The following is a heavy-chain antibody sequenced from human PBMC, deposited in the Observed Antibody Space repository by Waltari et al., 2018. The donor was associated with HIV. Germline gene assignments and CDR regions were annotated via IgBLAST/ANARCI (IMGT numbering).Heavy chain of an antibody. J-gene: IGHJ4*02. CDR3: ARGSRYCSGDTCSEPKYYFHY. D-gene: IGHD2-15*01. Sequence: QVQLVQSGPAVKKPGASVKVSCKASGYTFTNYYIHWVRQAPGQGLEWMGIINPRGGSTSFPRRFEGRLTVTRDTSTNTVDMHLSSLRSEDTAVYYCARGSRYCSGDTCSEPKYYFHYWGQGTQVTVSS. CDR1: GYTFTNYY. CDR2: INPRGGST. V-gene: IGHV1-46*01.